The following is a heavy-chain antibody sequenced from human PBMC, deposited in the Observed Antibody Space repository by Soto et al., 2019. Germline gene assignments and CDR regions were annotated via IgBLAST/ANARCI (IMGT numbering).Heavy chain of an antibody. D-gene: IGHD2-2*01. Sequence: ASVKVSCKASGYTFTSYAMHWVRQAPGQRLEWMGWINAGNGNTKYSQKFQGRVTITRDTSASTAYMELSSLRSEDTAVYYCARVVGCSSTSCYLGWFDPWGQGTLVTVSS. CDR3: ARVVGCSSTSCYLGWFDP. J-gene: IGHJ5*02. V-gene: IGHV1-3*01. CDR1: GYTFTSYA. CDR2: INAGNGNT.